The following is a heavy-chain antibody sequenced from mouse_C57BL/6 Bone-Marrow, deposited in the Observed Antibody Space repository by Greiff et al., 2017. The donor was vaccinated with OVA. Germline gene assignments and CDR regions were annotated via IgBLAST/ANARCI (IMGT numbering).Heavy chain of an antibody. CDR1: GFNFTDDY. CDR3: TIDGFAY. V-gene: IGHV14-4*01. J-gene: IGHJ3*01. Sequence: EVQLQQSGAELVRPGASVKLSCTASGFNFTDDYMHWVKQRTEQGLEWIGWIDPENGDTEYASKFQGKATITADTSSNTAYLQLSSLTSEDTAVYYCTIDGFAYWGQGTLVTVSA. CDR2: IDPENGDT.